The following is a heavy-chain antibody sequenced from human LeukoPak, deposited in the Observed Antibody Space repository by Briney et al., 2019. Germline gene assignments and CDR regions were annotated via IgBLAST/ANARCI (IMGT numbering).Heavy chain of an antibody. CDR2: ISYDGSNK. CDR1: GFTFSSYA. J-gene: IGHJ4*02. D-gene: IGHD3-10*01. Sequence: GGSLRLSCAASGFTFSSYAMHWVRQAPGKGLEWVAVISYDGSNKYYADSVKGRSTISRDNSKNTLYLQMNSLRAEDTAVYYCARRPMVRGVIIPDYWGQGTLVTVSS. V-gene: IGHV3-30-3*01. CDR3: ARRPMVRGVIIPDY.